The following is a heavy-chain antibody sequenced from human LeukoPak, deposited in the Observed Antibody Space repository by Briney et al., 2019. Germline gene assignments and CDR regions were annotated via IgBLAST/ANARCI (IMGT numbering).Heavy chain of an antibody. CDR2: IYYSGST. CDR1: GGSISSYY. J-gene: IGHJ4*02. D-gene: IGHD2-8*01. V-gene: IGHV4-59*12. CDR3: ATGALYAVFV. Sequence: SETLSLTCTVSGGSISSYYWSWVRQPPGKGLEWIGYIYYSGSTNYNPSLKRGGTISVDTSKSQFSLKLCSVTAADTALYYCATGALYAVFVWGQGTLVIVSS.